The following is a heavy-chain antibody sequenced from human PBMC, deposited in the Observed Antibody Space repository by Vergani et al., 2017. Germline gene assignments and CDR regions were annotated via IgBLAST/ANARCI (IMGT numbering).Heavy chain of an antibody. CDR3: AKHLNGWGIDY. J-gene: IGHJ4*02. D-gene: IGHD3-16*01. Sequence: QVQLVESGGGVVQRGGSLRLSCATSGFTLSNYDMQWIRQGPGKGLEFVAFIKFDGSNQYYADSVKGRFTLSRDYSKTTLYLQMNSLRTDDTAAYYCAKHLNGWGIDYWGQGTQVIVSS. CDR2: IKFDGSNQ. CDR1: GFTLSNYD. V-gene: IGHV3-30*02.